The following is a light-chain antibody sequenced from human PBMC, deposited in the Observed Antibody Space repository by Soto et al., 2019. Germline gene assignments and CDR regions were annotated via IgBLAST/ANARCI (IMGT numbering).Light chain of an antibody. CDR1: QTIYNNY. J-gene: IGKJ2*01. V-gene: IGKV3-20*01. Sequence: EIVLTQSPGTLSLSPGEGATLSCRASQTIYNNYLAWYQQKPGQLPRLLISGASSRAAGIPDRFSGSGSGTDFTLTISRLESEDFAVYYCQRYGSSPPHTFGQGTKVEIK. CDR3: QRYGSSPPHT. CDR2: GAS.